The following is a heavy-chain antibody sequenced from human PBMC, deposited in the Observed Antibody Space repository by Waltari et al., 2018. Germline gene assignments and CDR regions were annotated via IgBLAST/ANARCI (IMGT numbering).Heavy chain of an antibody. Sequence: QLQLQESGPGLVKPSETLSLTCTVSGGSISSSSYYWGWIRTPPGKGLEWIGSIYYSGSTYYNPSLKSRVTISVDTSKNQFSLKLSSVTAADTAVYYCARHPNWGSLPPYFDYWGQGTLVTVSS. CDR2: IYYSGST. V-gene: IGHV4-39*01. CDR3: ARHPNWGSLPPYFDY. D-gene: IGHD7-27*01. J-gene: IGHJ4*02. CDR1: GGSISSSSYY.